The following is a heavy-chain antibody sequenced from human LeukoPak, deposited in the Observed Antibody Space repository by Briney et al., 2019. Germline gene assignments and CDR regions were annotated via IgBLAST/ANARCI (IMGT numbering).Heavy chain of an antibody. CDR2: IRYDRSNK. V-gene: IGHV3-30*02. D-gene: IGHD1-26*01. CDR1: GFTFTSYG. J-gene: IGHJ5*02. CDR3: AKGFGSYYSSGVFMAS. Sequence: GGSLRLSCAASGFTFTSYGMHWVRQAPGKGLERVAFIRYDRSNKYYADSVKGRFTISRDNSKKTLYLQMNSLRAEDTAVYYCAKGFGSYYSSGVFMASWGQGTLVAVSS.